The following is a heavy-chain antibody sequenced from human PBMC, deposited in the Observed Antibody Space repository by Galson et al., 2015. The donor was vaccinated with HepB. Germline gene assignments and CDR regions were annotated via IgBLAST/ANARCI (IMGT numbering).Heavy chain of an antibody. Sequence: SLRLSCAASGFTFSSYDMTWVRQAPGKGLEWVSSISGSSSYIYYADSVKGRFTISRDNAKNSLHLQMNSLRAEDTAVYYCARVLGSYGYVGWFDPWGQGTLVTVSS. J-gene: IGHJ5*02. CDR1: GFTFSSYD. CDR3: ARVLGSYGYVGWFDP. D-gene: IGHD5-18*01. V-gene: IGHV3-21*01. CDR2: ISGSSSYI.